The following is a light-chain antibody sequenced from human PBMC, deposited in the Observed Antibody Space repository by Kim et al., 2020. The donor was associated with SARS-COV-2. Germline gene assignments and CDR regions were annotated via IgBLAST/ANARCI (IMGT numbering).Light chain of an antibody. V-gene: IGLV3-1*01. CDR3: QAWDSSTVAWV. CDR1: KLGDKY. Sequence: SYELTQPPSVSVSPGQTASITCSGDKLGDKYACWYQQKPGQSPVLVIYQDNKRPSGIPERFSGSNSGNTATLTISGTQAMDEADYYCQAWDSSTVAWVFGGGTKLTVL. CDR2: QDN. J-gene: IGLJ3*02.